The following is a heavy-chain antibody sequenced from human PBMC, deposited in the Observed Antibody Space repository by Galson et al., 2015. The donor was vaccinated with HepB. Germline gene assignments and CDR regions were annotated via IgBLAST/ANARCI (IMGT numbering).Heavy chain of an antibody. CDR3: AREVSYYDSSGYPGRAFDI. V-gene: IGHV1-46*03. CDR2: INPSGGST. D-gene: IGHD3-22*01. J-gene: IGHJ3*02. CDR1: GGTFSSYA. Sequence: SVKVSCKASGGTFSSYAISWVRQAPGQGLEWMGIINPSGGSTSYAQKFQGRVTMTRDTSTSTVYMELSSLRSEDTAVYYCAREVSYYDSSGYPGRAFDIWGQGTMVTVSS.